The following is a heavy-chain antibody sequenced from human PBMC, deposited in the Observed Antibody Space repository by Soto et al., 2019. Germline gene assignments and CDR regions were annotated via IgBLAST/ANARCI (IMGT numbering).Heavy chain of an antibody. CDR3: ARHNSSGWYGY. V-gene: IGHV4-59*08. Sequence: SETLSLTCTVSGGSISSYYWSWIRQPPGKGLEWIGYIYYSGSTNYNPSPKSRVTISVDTSKNQFSLKLSSVTAADTAVYYCARHNSSGWYGYWGQGTLVTVSS. CDR2: IYYSGST. CDR1: GGSISSYY. J-gene: IGHJ4*02. D-gene: IGHD6-19*01.